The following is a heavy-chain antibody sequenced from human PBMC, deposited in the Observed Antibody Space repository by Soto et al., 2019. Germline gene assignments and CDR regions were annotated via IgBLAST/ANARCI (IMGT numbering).Heavy chain of an antibody. D-gene: IGHD3-22*01. Sequence: PGASLKISCKGSGYSFTSYWIGWVRQMPGKGLEWMGISCPGDSDTRYSPCFQGQVTISACNSVSAAYLQWSSLKASDTAMYYCARQDPPTYYYDSSGYYPRYYGMDVWGQGTTVTVSS. J-gene: IGHJ6*02. CDR1: GYSFTSYW. V-gene: IGHV5-51*01. CDR2: SCPGDSDT. CDR3: ARQDPPTYYYDSSGYYPRYYGMDV.